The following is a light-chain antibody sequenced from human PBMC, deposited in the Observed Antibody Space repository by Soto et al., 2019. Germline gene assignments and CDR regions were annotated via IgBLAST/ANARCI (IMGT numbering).Light chain of an antibody. V-gene: IGKV3-15*01. CDR2: ETS. CDR3: QQYQTWPTIT. Sequence: EIVTTQSPDTVSVSPGERADLSCRASPSVGSRVAWYQQKFCQPPRLLIYETSTRANGIPARFSGSGSGTDLTLSISSLQPGDVGIYSCQQYQTWPTITFGQGTRLEIK. J-gene: IGKJ5*01. CDR1: PSVGSR.